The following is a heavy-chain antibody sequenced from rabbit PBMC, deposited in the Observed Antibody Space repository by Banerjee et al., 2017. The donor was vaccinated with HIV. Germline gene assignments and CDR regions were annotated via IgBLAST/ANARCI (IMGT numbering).Heavy chain of an antibody. Sequence: QEQLEESGGDLVKPGASLTLTCTASGFSFSSGYYMCWVRQAPGKGLEWIACIYGGDGSTWYASWVNGRFTISETSSTMVTLQMTSLTAAVTATYFCARGIDWTFKLWGPGTLVTVS. CDR2: IYGGDGST. D-gene: IGHD2-1*01. CDR1: GFSFSSGYY. J-gene: IGHJ4*01. CDR3: ARGIDWTFKL. V-gene: IGHV1S45*01.